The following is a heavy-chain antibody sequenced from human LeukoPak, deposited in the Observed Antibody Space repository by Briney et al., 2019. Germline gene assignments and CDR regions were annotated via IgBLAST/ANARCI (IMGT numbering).Heavy chain of an antibody. CDR1: GFTFSSYA. CDR2: IIPSGGST. D-gene: IGHD6-13*01. Sequence: GGSLRLSCAASGFTFSSYAMSWVRPAPGKGLEWVSAIIPSGGSTYYADSVKGRFTISRDNSKNTLYLLMNSLRAEDTAVYYCARTRWSSSWYYFDSWGQGTLVTVSS. J-gene: IGHJ4*02. CDR3: ARTRWSSSWYYFDS. V-gene: IGHV3-23*01.